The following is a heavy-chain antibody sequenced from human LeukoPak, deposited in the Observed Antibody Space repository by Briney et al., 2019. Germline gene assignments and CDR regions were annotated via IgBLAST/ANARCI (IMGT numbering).Heavy chain of an antibody. CDR1: GYTFTGYY. D-gene: IGHD2-15*01. J-gene: IGHJ5*02. Sequence: ASVKVSCKASGYTFTGYYMHWVRQAPGQGLEWMGWINPNSGGTNYAQKFQGRVTMTRDTSISTAYMELSRLRSDDTAVYYCARGVGAATPNWFDPWGQGTLVTVSS. V-gene: IGHV1-2*02. CDR3: ARGVGAATPNWFDP. CDR2: INPNSGGT.